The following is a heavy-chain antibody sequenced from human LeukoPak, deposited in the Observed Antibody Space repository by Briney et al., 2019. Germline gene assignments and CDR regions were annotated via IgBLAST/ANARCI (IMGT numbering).Heavy chain of an antibody. D-gene: IGHD1-26*01. Sequence: GGSLRLSCAAFGFTFRSYWMHWVRQAPGKGLVWVSRINIDGSSGSYADSVEGRFTISRDNAKNTLYLQMNSLRAEDTAVYYCTREVSGSLYFDYWGQGTLVTVSS. V-gene: IGHV3-74*01. J-gene: IGHJ4*02. CDR1: GFTFRSYW. CDR2: INIDGSSG. CDR3: TREVSGSLYFDY.